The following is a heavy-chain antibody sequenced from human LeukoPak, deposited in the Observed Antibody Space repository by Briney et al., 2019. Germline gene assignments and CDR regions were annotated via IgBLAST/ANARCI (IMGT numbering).Heavy chain of an antibody. CDR1: GFTFSSYW. J-gene: IGHJ4*02. D-gene: IGHD5-18*01. CDR3: ARVGYSYGLPRLRYFDY. Sequence: GGSLRLSCAASGFTFSSYWMSWVRQAPGKGLEWVASIKQDGSEKYYVDSLKGRFTISRDNAKNSLYLHMNSLRAEDTAVYYCARVGYSYGLPRLRYFDYWGQGTLVTVSS. CDR2: IKQDGSEK. V-gene: IGHV3-7*01.